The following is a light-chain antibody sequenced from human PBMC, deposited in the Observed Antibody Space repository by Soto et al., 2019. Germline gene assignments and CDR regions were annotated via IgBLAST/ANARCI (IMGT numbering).Light chain of an antibody. CDR1: ISGLLEYES. V-gene: IGLV2-14*03. CDR3: VLDRPPGSYV. CDR2: DVT. Sequence: QSVLTWAASGSGGLGQSPTHCCTGGISGLLEYESVSWYQHRPVEAPELKIFDVTYRPSDVSDRFSGSQSGNAASLTVSHLQAEDEGEYSCVLDRPPGSYVFGPGTKVTVL. J-gene: IGLJ1*01.